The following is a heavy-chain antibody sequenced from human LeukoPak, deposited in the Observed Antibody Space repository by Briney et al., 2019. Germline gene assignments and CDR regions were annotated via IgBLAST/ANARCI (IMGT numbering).Heavy chain of an antibody. CDR3: ARGYYRTIFGVVMPEPSYDY. J-gene: IGHJ4*02. V-gene: IGHV1-69*13. D-gene: IGHD3-3*01. Sequence: SVKVSCKASGYTFTSYDINWARQATGQGLEWMGGIIPIFGTANYAQKFQGRVTITADESTSTAYMELSSLRSEDTAVYYCARGYYRTIFGVVMPEPSYDYWGQGTLVTVSS. CDR2: IIPIFGTA. CDR1: GYTFTSYD.